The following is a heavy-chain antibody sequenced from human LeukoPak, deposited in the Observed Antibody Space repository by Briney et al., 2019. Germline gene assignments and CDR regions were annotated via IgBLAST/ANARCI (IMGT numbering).Heavy chain of an antibody. J-gene: IGHJ4*02. CDR2: ITWNGGYT. D-gene: IGHD3-10*01. Sequence: GGSLRLSCAASGFTFSDSYMTWVRQAPGKGLEWVSGITWNGGYTGYADSVKGRFTISRDNAKNSLYLQMNSLRAEDTAVYYCAKVRVRGVINPNYFDYWGQGTLVTVSS. V-gene: IGHV3-20*04. CDR1: GFTFSDSY. CDR3: AKVRVRGVINPNYFDY.